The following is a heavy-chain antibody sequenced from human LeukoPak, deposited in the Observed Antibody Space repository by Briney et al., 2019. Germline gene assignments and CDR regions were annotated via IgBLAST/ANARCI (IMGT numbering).Heavy chain of an antibody. CDR1: GYTFTNYD. CDR2: MNPNSGNA. Sequence: GASVTVSCKASGYTFTNYDINWVRQATGQGLDWMGYMNPNSGNADYTQKFRGRVTITRDTSISTVYLELSGLRSDDTAVYYCARVGYSNSYDYWGQGTLVTVSS. J-gene: IGHJ4*02. CDR3: ARVGYSNSYDY. D-gene: IGHD4-11*01. V-gene: IGHV1-8*03.